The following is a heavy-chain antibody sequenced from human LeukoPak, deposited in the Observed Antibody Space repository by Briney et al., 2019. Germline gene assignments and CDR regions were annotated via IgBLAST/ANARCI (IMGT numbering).Heavy chain of an antibody. Sequence: GGSLRLSCAASGFTFSSYAMSWVRESPGEGLECVSAISGRGGSTYYADPVKGRFTISRDNSQNTLYLQMNSLRAEDTAVYYCARRINYYDSSAYYYVRYFHSWGQGTLAAV. CDR3: ARRINYYDSSAYYYVRYFHS. V-gene: IGHV3-23*01. CDR2: ISGRGGST. CDR1: GFTFSSYA. J-gene: IGHJ4*02. D-gene: IGHD3-22*01.